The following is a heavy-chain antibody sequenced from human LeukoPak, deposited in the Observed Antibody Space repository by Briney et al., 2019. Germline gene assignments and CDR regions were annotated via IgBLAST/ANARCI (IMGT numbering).Heavy chain of an antibody. CDR3: ASFYYDSCGYSYYFDY. J-gene: IGHJ4*02. CDR1: GFTFSSYA. V-gene: IGHV3-30-3*01. D-gene: IGHD3-22*01. Sequence: PGGSLRLSCAASGFTFSSYAMHWVRQAPVKGLEWVAVISYDGSNKYYADSVKGRFTISRDNSKNTLYLQMNSLRAEDTAVYYCASFYYDSCGYSYYFDYWGQGTLVTVSS. CDR2: ISYDGSNK.